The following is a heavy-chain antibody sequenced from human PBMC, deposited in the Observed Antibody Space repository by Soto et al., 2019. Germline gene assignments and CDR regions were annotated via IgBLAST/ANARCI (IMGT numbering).Heavy chain of an antibody. Sequence: SETLSLTCTVSSGPSSSHNWGWIRQPPGRGLEWIGYVYYTGGTSYNPSLKSRVTISADTSTNHISLTLSSVTAADTAVYYCVRQGIGNLHALVDVWGQGTTVTVSS. CDR2: VYYTGGT. CDR1: SGPSSSHN. V-gene: IGHV4-59*08. CDR3: VRQGIGNLHALVDV. D-gene: IGHD1-1*01. J-gene: IGHJ6*02.